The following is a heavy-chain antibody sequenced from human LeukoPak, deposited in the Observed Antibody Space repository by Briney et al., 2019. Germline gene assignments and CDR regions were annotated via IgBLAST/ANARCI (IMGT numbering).Heavy chain of an antibody. CDR3: ARGAGKRMYYYDSSGYRGNAFDI. D-gene: IGHD3-22*01. J-gene: IGHJ3*02. CDR1: GVSISSSSFY. V-gene: IGHV4-39*02. CDR2: IYCSGTT. Sequence: SETLSLTCTVSGVSISSSSFYWGLIRQPPGKGLVWIANIYCSGTTYYNPSLKSRVTISVDTSRNHFSLNLTSVTAADTAVYYCARGAGKRMYYYDSSGYRGNAFDIWGQGTMVTVSS.